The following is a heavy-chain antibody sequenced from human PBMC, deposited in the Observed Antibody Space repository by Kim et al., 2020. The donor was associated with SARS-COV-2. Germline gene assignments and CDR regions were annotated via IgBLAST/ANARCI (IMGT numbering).Heavy chain of an antibody. J-gene: IGHJ5*02. V-gene: IGHV4-34*01. CDR3: ARRLLMRGFDP. CDR1: GGSFSGYY. CDR2: INHSGST. Sequence: SETLSLTCAVYGGSFSGYYWSWIRQPPGKGLEWIGEINHSGSTNYNPSLKSRVTISVDTSKNQFSLKLSSVTAADTAVYYCARRLLMRGFDPWGQGTLVTVSS. D-gene: IGHD3-16*01.